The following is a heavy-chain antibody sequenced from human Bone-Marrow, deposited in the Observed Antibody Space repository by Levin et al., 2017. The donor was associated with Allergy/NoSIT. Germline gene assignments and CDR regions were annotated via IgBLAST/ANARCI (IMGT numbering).Heavy chain of an antibody. CDR3: ARALSLTGYYPNWYFDL. J-gene: IGHJ2*01. CDR1: GGTFSSYT. D-gene: IGHD3-9*01. V-gene: IGHV1-69*02. Sequence: AGESLKISCKASGGTFSSYTISWVRQAPGQGLEWMGRIIPILGIANYAQKFQGRVTITADKSTSTAYMELSSLRSEDTAVYYCARALSLTGYYPNWYFDLWGRGTLVTVSS. CDR2: IIPILGIA.